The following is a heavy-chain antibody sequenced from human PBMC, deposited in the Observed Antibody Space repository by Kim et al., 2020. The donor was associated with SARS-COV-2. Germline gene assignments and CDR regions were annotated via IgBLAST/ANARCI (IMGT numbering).Heavy chain of an antibody. V-gene: IGHV2-70*12. CDR2: IDWDNDK. Sequence: SGPTLVKPTQTLTLTCTISGFSLSTNGVCVSWIRQSPGKALEWLARIDWDNDKYYSTSLKTRLTISKDTSKNQVVLTMTNMDPVDTATYYFARRKIDLGSCTTSTCRNYFDSWGQGTLVTVSS. D-gene: IGHD2-8*01. CDR1: GFSLSTNGVC. CDR3: ARRKIDLGSCTTSTCRNYFDS. J-gene: IGHJ4*02.